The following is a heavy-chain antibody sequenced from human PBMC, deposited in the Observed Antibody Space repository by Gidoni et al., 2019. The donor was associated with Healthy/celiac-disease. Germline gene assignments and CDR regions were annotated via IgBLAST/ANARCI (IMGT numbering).Heavy chain of an antibody. CDR2: IWYDGSNK. CDR1: GFTFSSYG. J-gene: IGHJ6*02. Sequence: QVQLVESGGGVVQPGRSLRLSCAASGFTFSSYGMHWVRQAPGKGLEWVAVIWYDGSNKYYADSVKGRFTISRDNSKNTLYLQMNSLRAEDTAVYYCAVVTTVTTSGYYYYGMDVWGQGTTVTVSS. D-gene: IGHD4-4*01. CDR3: AVVTTVTTSGYYYYGMDV. V-gene: IGHV3-33*01.